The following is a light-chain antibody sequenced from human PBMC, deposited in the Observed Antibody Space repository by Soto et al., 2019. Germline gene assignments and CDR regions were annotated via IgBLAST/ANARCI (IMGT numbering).Light chain of an antibody. CDR1: SSDVGGYNC. J-gene: IGLJ1*01. Sequence: QSVLTQPRSVSGSPGQSVTISCTGTSSDVGGYNCVSWYQHHPGKAPKLMIYDVTKRPSGVPDRFSGSKSGNTASLTISGLQAEDEADYYCCSYAGTFYVFGTRTKLTVL. CDR3: CSYAGTFYV. V-gene: IGLV2-11*01. CDR2: DVT.